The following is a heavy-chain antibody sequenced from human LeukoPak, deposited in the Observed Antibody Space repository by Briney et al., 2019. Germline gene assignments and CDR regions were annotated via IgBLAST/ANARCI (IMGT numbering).Heavy chain of an antibody. Sequence: GGSLRLSCAASGFTFSSYAMHWVRQAPGKGLEWVAVISYDGSNKYYADSVKGRFTISRDDSKNTLYLQMNSLKTEDTAVYYCTTDLDFWSGYYAYFDYWGQGTLVTVSS. CDR2: ISYDGSNK. V-gene: IGHV3-30-3*01. J-gene: IGHJ4*02. CDR3: TTDLDFWSGYYAYFDY. D-gene: IGHD3-3*01. CDR1: GFTFSSYA.